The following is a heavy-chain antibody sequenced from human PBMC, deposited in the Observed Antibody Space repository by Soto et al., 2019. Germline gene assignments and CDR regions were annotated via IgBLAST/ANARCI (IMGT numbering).Heavy chain of an antibody. V-gene: IGHV1-46*03. Sequence: ASVKVSCKASGYTFTSYYMHWVRQAPGQGLEWMGIINPSGGSTSYAQKFQGRVTMTRDTSTSTVNMELRSMRSEDTAVYFFARTKVGEGYGEYFDYWGQGTLVTVSS. J-gene: IGHJ4*02. CDR2: INPSGGST. D-gene: IGHD4-17*01. CDR1: GYTFTSYY. CDR3: ARTKVGEGYGEYFDY.